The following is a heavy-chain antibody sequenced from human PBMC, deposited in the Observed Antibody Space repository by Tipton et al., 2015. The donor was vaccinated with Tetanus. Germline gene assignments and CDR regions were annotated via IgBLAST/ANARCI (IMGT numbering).Heavy chain of an antibody. CDR3: ARGAIFVVLTYRSFDI. Sequence: TLSLTCTVSGGSISSGGYYWTWIRQPPGRGLEWIGYVHYSGSTTYSPSLRSRVTLSVDTSKNQFSLRLNSVSAADTAVYYCARGAIFVVLTYRSFDIWGQGTRVTVSS. CDR1: GGSISSGGYY. D-gene: IGHD3-3*01. CDR2: VHYSGST. V-gene: IGHV4-61*08. J-gene: IGHJ3*02.